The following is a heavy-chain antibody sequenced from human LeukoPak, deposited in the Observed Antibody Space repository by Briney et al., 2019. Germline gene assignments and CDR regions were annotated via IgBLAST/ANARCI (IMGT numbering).Heavy chain of an antibody. J-gene: IGHJ5*02. D-gene: IGHD6-19*01. CDR1: GFTFSSYA. CDR2: ISGSGGST. V-gene: IGHV3-23*01. Sequence: GGSLRLSCAASGFTFSSYAMHWVRQAPGKGLEWVSAISGSGGSTYYADSVKGRFTISRDNSKNTLYLQMNSLRAEDTAVYYCAKVDSSGNWFDPWGQGTLVTVSS. CDR3: AKVDSSGNWFDP.